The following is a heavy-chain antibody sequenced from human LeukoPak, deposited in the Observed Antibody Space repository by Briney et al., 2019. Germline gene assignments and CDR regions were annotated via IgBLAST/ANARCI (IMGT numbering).Heavy chain of an antibody. D-gene: IGHD3-16*01. V-gene: IGHV3-23*01. Sequence: PGGSLRLSCAASAFTFSSYAMSWVRQAPGKGLEWVSAISGSGGSTYYADSVKGRFTISRDNFKNTLYLQTNSLRAEDTAVYYCAKGGRVITFGDAFEIWGQGTMVTVSS. CDR1: AFTFSSYA. J-gene: IGHJ3*02. CDR2: ISGSGGST. CDR3: AKGGRVITFGDAFEI.